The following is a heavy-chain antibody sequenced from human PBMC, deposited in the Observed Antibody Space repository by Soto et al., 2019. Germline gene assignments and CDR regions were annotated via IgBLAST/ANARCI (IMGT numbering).Heavy chain of an antibody. CDR1: VGSISSYY. CDR2: IYTSGST. CDR3: ARVGKLELQGGAFDI. V-gene: IGHV4-4*07. D-gene: IGHD1-7*01. Sequence: PSETLSLTCTVPVGSISSYYWSWMRQPAGKGLEWIGRIYTSGSTNYNPSLKSRVTMSVDTSKNQFSLKLSSVTAADTAVYYCARVGKLELQGGAFDIWGQGTMVTVSS. J-gene: IGHJ3*02.